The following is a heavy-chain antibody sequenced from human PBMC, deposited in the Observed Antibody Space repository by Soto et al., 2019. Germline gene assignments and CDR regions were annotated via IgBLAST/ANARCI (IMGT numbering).Heavy chain of an antibody. CDR3: ARGGCSSTSCDAGGYYGMDV. CDR1: GGSFSGYY. V-gene: IGHV4-34*01. Sequence: SETLSLTCAVYGGSFSGYYWSWILQPPWKGLEWIGEINHSGSTNYNPSLKSRVTISVDTSKNQFSLKLSSVTAADTAVYYCARGGCSSTSCDAGGYYGMDVWGQGTTVTVSS. D-gene: IGHD2-2*01. CDR2: INHSGST. J-gene: IGHJ6*02.